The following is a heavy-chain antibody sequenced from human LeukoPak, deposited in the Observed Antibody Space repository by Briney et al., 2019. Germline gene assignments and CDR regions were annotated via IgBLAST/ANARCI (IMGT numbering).Heavy chain of an antibody. Sequence: GGSLRLSCAASGFTFSSYSMSWVRQAPGKGLEWVSAISGSGGTTIYADPVKGRFTIPRDNSKNTLYLQMDSLRAEDTAIYYVTRTAQYTCFDPWGQGTLVTVSS. J-gene: IGHJ5*02. CDR3: TRTAQYTCFDP. D-gene: IGHD1-7*01. CDR2: ISGSGGTT. V-gene: IGHV3-23*01. CDR1: GFTFSSYS.